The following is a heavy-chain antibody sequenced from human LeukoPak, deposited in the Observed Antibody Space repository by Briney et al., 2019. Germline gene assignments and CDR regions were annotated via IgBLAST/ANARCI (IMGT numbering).Heavy chain of an antibody. CDR3: AREASRTYDSSGYGSAPGNDAFDI. V-gene: IGHV1-46*01. J-gene: IGHJ3*02. Sequence: GASVKVSCKASGYTFTSYYMHWVRQAPGQGLEWMGIINPSGGSTSYAQKFQGRVTMTRDTSTSTVYMELSSLRSEDTAVYYCAREASRTYDSSGYGSAPGNDAFDIWGQGTMVTVSS. CDR1: GYTFTSYY. CDR2: INPSGGST. D-gene: IGHD3-22*01.